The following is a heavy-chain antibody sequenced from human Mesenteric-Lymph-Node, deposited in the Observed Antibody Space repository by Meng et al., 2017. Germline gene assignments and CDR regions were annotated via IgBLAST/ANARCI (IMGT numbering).Heavy chain of an antibody. CDR2: IYYSGST. CDR1: GGSISSSSYY. Sequence: GSLRLSCTVSGGSISSSSYYWGWIRQPPGKGLEWIGSIYYSGSTYYNPSLKSRVTISVDTSKNQFSLKLSSVTAADTAVYYCARTYYDSSGYYYYYYFDYWGQGTLVTVSS. D-gene: IGHD3-22*01. CDR3: ARTYYDSSGYYYYYYFDY. J-gene: IGHJ4*02. V-gene: IGHV4-39*07.